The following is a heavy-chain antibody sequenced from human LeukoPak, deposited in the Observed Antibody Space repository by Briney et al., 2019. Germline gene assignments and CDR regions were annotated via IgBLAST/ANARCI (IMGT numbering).Heavy chain of an antibody. CDR3: ARATNWNHASNS. Sequence: ASVKVSCKASGYTFTSHGIIWVRQAPGQGLEWMGWISAYNGNTNYAQKLQGRVTMTTDTSTSTAYMELRSLRSDDTAVYYCARATNWNHASNSWGQGTLVTVSS. V-gene: IGHV1-18*01. CDR1: GYTFTSHG. D-gene: IGHD1-14*01. J-gene: IGHJ4*02. CDR2: ISAYNGNT.